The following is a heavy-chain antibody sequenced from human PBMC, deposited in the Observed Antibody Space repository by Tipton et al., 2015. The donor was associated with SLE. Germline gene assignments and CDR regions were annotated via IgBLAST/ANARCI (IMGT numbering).Heavy chain of an antibody. V-gene: IGHV4-34*01. CDR3: ASIPGGYQLLSPIDY. D-gene: IGHD2-2*01. CDR1: GGSFSGYY. Sequence: TLSLTCAVYGGSFSGYYWSWIRQPPGKGLEWIGEINHSGSTNYNPSLKSRVTISVDTSKNQFSLKLSSVTAADTAVYYCASIPGGYQLLSPIDYWGQGTLVTVSS. CDR2: INHSGST. J-gene: IGHJ4*02.